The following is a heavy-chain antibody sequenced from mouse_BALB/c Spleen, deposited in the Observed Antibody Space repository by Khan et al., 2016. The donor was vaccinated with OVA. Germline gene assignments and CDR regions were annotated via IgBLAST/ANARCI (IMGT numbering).Heavy chain of an antibody. V-gene: IGHV5-6-5*01. CDR1: GFTFSNYD. CDR2: ISSGGNT. Sequence: EVELVESGGGLVKPGGSLKLSCAASGFTFSNYDMSWVRQPPEKRLEWVASISSGGNTYYPDSLKSRFTISRDNARKILYLHMSSLRSEDTAMYYCARGAYYGSSPCYFDYWGQGTTLTVSS. J-gene: IGHJ2*01. D-gene: IGHD1-1*01. CDR3: ARGAYYGSSPCYFDY.